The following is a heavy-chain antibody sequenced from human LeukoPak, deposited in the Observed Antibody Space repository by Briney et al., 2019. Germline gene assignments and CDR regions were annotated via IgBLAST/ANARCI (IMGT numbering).Heavy chain of an antibody. Sequence: ASVKVSCKASGYTFTGYYMHWVRQAPGQGLEWMGWINPNSGGTNYAQKFQGRVTMTRDTSISTAYMELSRLRPDDTAVYYCARVDQPWYCGGDCYHLDYWGQGTLVTVSS. J-gene: IGHJ4*02. D-gene: IGHD2-21*02. CDR3: ARVDQPWYCGGDCYHLDY. CDR1: GYTFTGYY. CDR2: INPNSGGT. V-gene: IGHV1-2*02.